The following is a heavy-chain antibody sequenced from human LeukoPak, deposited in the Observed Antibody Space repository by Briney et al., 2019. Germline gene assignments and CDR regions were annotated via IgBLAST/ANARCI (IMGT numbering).Heavy chain of an antibody. CDR3: ARQGRGYSYGHDY. CDR2: ISSSSSTI. J-gene: IGHJ4*02. Sequence: GGSLRLSCAASGFTFGSYSMNWVRQAPGKGLEWVSYISSSSSTIYYADSVKGRFTISRDNAKNSLYLQMNSLRAEDTAVYYCARQGRGYSYGHDYWGQGTLVTVSS. V-gene: IGHV3-48*01. CDR1: GFTFGSYS. D-gene: IGHD5-18*01.